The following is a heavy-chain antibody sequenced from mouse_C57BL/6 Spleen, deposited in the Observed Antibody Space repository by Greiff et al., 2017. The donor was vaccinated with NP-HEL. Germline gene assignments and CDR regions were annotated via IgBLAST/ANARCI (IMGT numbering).Heavy chain of an antibody. V-gene: IGHV1-7*01. CDR3: ARAWDSYFDV. D-gene: IGHD4-1*01. J-gene: IGHJ1*03. CDR1: GYTFTSYW. Sequence: VQRVESGAELAKPGASVKLSCKASGYTFTSYWMHWVKQRPGQGLEWIGYINPSSGYTKYNQKFKDKATLTADKSSSTAYMQLSSLTYEDSAVYYCARAWDSYFDVWGTGTTVTVSS. CDR2: INPSSGYT.